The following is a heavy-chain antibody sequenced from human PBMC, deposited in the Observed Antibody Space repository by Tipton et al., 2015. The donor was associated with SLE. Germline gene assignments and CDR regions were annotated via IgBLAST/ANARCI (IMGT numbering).Heavy chain of an antibody. J-gene: IGHJ4*02. Sequence: TLSLTCTVSGGSVSSSSKYWAWIRQHPGKGLEWIGYINDSGATFYNPSLRSRSAISVGTSQNQFSLRLTSATAAATAIYYCARHPGASFDFWGQGILVTVSS. CDR3: ARHPGASFDF. V-gene: IGHV4-31*03. CDR2: INDSGAT. CDR1: GGSVSSSSKY.